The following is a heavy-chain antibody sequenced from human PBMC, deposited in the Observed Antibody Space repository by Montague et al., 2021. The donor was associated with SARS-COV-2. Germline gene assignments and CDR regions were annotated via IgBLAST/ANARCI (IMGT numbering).Heavy chain of an antibody. CDR3: ARYGSYFGH. D-gene: IGHD1-26*01. CDR2: IYYDGST. V-gene: IGHV4-59*03. J-gene: IGHJ4*02. Sequence: SETLSLTCTVSGGSIRSYYWSWIRQTPGKGLEWIGYIYYDGSTNYNPSLKSRVTMSVDSSKNQFSLRLSSVTAADTAVYYRARYGSYFGHWGQGTLVTVSS. CDR1: GGSIRSYY.